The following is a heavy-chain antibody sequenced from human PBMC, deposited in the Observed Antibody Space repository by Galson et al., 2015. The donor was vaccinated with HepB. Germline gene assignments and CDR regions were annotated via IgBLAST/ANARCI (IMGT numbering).Heavy chain of an antibody. J-gene: IGHJ4*02. CDR3: TSAAYYYDSSGYYYRYFDY. D-gene: IGHD3-22*01. CDR2: IRSKANSYAT. V-gene: IGHV3-73*01. Sequence: SLRLSCAASGFTFSSSAMHWVRQASGKGLEWVGRIRSKANSYATAYAASVKGRFTISRDDSKNTAYLQMNSLKTEDTAVYYCTSAAYYYDSSGYYYRYFDYWGQGTLVTVSS. CDR1: GFTFSSSA.